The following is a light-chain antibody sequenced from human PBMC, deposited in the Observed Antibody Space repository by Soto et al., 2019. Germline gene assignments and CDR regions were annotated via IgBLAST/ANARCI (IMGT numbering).Light chain of an antibody. V-gene: IGLV2-14*03. CDR1: SSDIGASNF. Sequence: QSVLTQPASVSGSPGQSITISCTGTSSDIGASNFVSWYQQHPGKAPKLMLYDVNIRPSGVSNRFSGSKSGNTASLTISGLQAEDEADYYCTSWTTSTTMIFGGGTKLTVL. CDR2: DVN. J-gene: IGLJ2*01. CDR3: TSWTTSTTMI.